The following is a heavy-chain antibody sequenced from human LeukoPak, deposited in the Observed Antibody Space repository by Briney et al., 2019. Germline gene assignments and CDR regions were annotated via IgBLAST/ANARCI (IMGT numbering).Heavy chain of an antibody. CDR1: GGSISSSSYY. J-gene: IGHJ3*02. V-gene: IGHV4-39*07. CDR2: IYYSGST. D-gene: IGHD3-10*01. CDR3: ARDRGEGLVTEVGAFDI. Sequence: SETLSLTCTVSGGSISSSSYYWGWIRQPPGKGLEWIGSIYYSGSTYYNPSLKSRVTISVDTSKNQFSLKLSSVTAADTAVYYCARDRGEGLVTEVGAFDIWGQGTMVTVSS.